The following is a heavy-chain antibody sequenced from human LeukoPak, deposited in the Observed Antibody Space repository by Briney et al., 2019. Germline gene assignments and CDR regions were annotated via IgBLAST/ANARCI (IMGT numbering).Heavy chain of an antibody. CDR3: ARDIDDVGALFDF. D-gene: IGHD1-26*01. J-gene: IGHJ4*02. V-gene: IGHV4-39*07. Sequence: SETLSLTCSISDDSINNDRYFWAWIRQPPGKGLEWIASINYSGRTYYNPSLNSRLIISVDTAKRQFSLKLTSVTAADTALYFCARDIDDVGALFDFWGQGTLVAVSS. CDR1: DDSINNDRYF. CDR2: INYSGRT.